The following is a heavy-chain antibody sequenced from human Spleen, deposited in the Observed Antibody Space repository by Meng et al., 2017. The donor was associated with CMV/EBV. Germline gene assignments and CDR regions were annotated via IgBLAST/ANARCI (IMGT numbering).Heavy chain of an antibody. J-gene: IGHJ4*02. D-gene: IGHD6-6*01. CDR3: ASSSLHSSSSYFDY. CDR1: GFTFSDYY. Sequence: GGSLRLSCAASGFTFSDYYMSWIRQAPGKGLEWVSYISSSGSTIYYADSVKGRFTISRDNAKNSLYLQMNSLRAEDTAVYYCASSSLHSSSSYFDYWGQGTLVTVSS. CDR2: ISSSGSTI. V-gene: IGHV3-11*04.